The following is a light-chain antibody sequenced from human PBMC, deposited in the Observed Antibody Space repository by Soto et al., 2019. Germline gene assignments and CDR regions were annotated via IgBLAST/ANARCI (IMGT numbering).Light chain of an antibody. CDR2: EVG. CDR1: SSDVGAYNY. CDR3: TSYTTSNTLE. Sequence: QSVLTQPASVSGSPGQSITISCTGTSSDVGAYNYVSWYQQHPGKVPKLIIYEVGNRPSGVSNRFSGSKSGNTASLTISGLQAEDEADYYCTSYTTSNTLEFGGGTKLTVL. J-gene: IGLJ2*01. V-gene: IGLV2-14*01.